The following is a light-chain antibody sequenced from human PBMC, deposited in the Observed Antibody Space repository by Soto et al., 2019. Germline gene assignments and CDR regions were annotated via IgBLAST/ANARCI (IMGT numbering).Light chain of an antibody. V-gene: IGLV1-44*01. J-gene: IGLJ2*01. CDR3: AAWDDSLNSPL. CDR1: SFNIGSNS. Sequence: QSVLTQPPSASGTPGQRVTISCSGSSFNIGSNSVNWYQHVPGTAPKLLIHSDNQRPSGVSVRFSASKSDTSASLAISRLQSEDEAAYYCAAWDDSLNSPLFGGGTKLTVL. CDR2: SDN.